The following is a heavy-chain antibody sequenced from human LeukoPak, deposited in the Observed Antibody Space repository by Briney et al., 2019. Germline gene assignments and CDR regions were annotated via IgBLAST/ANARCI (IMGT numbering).Heavy chain of an antibody. J-gene: IGHJ5*02. CDR1: GFTFSSYW. Sequence: GGSLRLSCAASGFTFSSYWMHWVRQAPGKGLVWVSRINSDGSSTSYADSVKGRFTISRDNAKNTQYLQMNSLRAEDTAVYYCARQRSSSWYNWFDPWGQGTLVTVSS. CDR2: INSDGSST. D-gene: IGHD6-13*01. CDR3: ARQRSSSWYNWFDP. V-gene: IGHV3-74*01.